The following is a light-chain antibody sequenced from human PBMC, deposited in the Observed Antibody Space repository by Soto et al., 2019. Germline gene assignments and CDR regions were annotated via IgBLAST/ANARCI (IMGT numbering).Light chain of an antibody. Sequence: EIVLTQSPGTLSLSPGERAALSCRASQSVSSSFLAWYQHKFGQAPRLLIYGASSRATGIPDRFSGSGSGTDFTLTISRLEPEDFAVYYCQQYGRSPWTFGQGTKVEIK. CDR3: QQYGRSPWT. J-gene: IGKJ1*01. V-gene: IGKV3-20*01. CDR2: GAS. CDR1: QSVSSSF.